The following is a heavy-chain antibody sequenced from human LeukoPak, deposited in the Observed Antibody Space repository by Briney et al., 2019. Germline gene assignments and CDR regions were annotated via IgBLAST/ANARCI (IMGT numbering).Heavy chain of an antibody. J-gene: IGHJ6*02. CDR3: AREGRAAAGTGAVDYYYYGMDV. CDR1: GDSVSSNSAA. D-gene: IGHD6-13*01. V-gene: IGHV6-1*01. Sequence: SQTLSLTCAISGDSVSSNSAAWNWIRQSPSRGLEWLGRTYYRSKWYNDYAVSVKSRITINPDTSKSQFSLQLSSVTAADTAVYYCAREGRAAAGTGAVDYYYYGMDVWGQGTTVTVSS. CDR2: TYYRSKWYN.